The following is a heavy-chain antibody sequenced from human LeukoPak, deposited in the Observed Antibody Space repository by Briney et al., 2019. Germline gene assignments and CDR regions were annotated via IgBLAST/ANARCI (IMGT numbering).Heavy chain of an antibody. V-gene: IGHV3-23*01. CDR3: ARVLHKRNYDSSTYYGY. CDR2: ISGSGGST. Sequence: GGSLRLSCAASGFTFSSYAMSWVRQAPGKGLEWVSAISGSGGSTYYADSVKGRFTISRDKSKNTLYLQMNSLRAEDTAVYYCARVLHKRNYDSSTYYGYWGQGTLVTVSS. CDR1: GFTFSSYA. J-gene: IGHJ4*02. D-gene: IGHD3-22*01.